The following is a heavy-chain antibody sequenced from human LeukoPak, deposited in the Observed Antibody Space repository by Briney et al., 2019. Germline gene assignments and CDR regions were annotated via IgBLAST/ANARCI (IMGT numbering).Heavy chain of an antibody. Sequence: GASVKLSCKASGYAFTSYGNSWVRQAPGQGLEWMGWISAYNGNTNYAQKLQGRVTMTTDTSTSTAYMELRSLRSDDTAVYYCARDQYYYDSSGYPVQYLQHWGQGTLVTVSS. D-gene: IGHD3-22*01. CDR2: ISAYNGNT. V-gene: IGHV1-18*01. CDR1: GYAFTSYG. CDR3: ARDQYYYDSSGYPVQYLQH. J-gene: IGHJ1*01.